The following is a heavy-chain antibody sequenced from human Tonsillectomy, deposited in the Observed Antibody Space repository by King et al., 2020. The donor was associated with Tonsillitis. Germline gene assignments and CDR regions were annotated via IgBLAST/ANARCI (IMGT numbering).Heavy chain of an antibody. CDR2: INPNSDGT. D-gene: IGHD4-17*01. J-gene: IGHJ6*02. Sequence: QLVQSGPEVKKPGASVKVSCKASGYTFTGYYMHWVRQAPGQGLEWMGWINPNSDGTDYAQDFQGRVTMTRDTSISTAYMELSRLRSDDTAVYYCARSMTPVTTVHFYYYAMDVWGQGTTVTVSS. V-gene: IGHV1-2*02. CDR1: GYTFTGYY. CDR3: ARSMTPVTTVHFYYYAMDV.